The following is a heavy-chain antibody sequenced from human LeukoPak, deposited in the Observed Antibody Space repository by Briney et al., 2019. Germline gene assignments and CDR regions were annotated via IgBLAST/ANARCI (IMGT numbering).Heavy chain of an antibody. CDR2: IKQDGSEK. CDR3: ARDKGTVTIFDC. Sequence: GGSLRLSCAASGFTFSSYWMSWVRQAPGKGLEWVANIKQDGSEKYYVDSVKGRFTISRDNAKNSLDLQMNSLSAEDTAVYYCARDKGTVTIFDCWGQGTLVTVSS. V-gene: IGHV3-7*01. D-gene: IGHD4-11*01. CDR1: GFTFSSYW. J-gene: IGHJ4*02.